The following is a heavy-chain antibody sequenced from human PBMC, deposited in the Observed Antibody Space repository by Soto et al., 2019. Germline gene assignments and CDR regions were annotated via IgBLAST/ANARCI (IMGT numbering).Heavy chain of an antibody. Sequence: SVKVSCKASGFTFTSSAVQWVRQARGQRLEWIGWIVVGSGNTNYAQKLQGRVTMTTDTSTSTAYMELRSLRSDDTAVYYCARDDYYGSRNYYYYYGMDVWGQGTTVTSP. V-gene: IGHV1-58*01. CDR3: ARDDYYGSRNYYYYYGMDV. CDR2: IVVGSGNT. CDR1: GFTFTSSA. D-gene: IGHD3-10*01. J-gene: IGHJ6*02.